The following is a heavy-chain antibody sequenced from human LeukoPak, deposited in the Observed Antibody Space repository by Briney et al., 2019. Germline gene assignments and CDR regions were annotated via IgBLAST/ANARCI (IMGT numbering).Heavy chain of an antibody. J-gene: IGHJ6*02. CDR1: GYTFTSYG. CDR3: ARPQGGYYYYGMDV. Sequence: ASVRVSCKASGYTFTSYGISWVRQAPGQGLEWMGWISAYNGNTNYAQKLQGRVTMTTDTSTSTAYMELRSLRSDDTAVYYCARPQGGYYYYGMDVWGQGTTVTVSS. CDR2: ISAYNGNT. D-gene: IGHD3-16*01. V-gene: IGHV1-18*01.